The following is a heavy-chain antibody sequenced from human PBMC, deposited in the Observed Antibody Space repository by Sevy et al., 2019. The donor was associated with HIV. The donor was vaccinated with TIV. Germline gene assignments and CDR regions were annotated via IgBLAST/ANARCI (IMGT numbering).Heavy chain of an antibody. V-gene: IGHV3-30-3*01. Sequence: GGSLRLSCAASGFTFSSYAMHWVRQAPGKGLEWVAGISYDGSNKYYADSVKGRFTISRDNSKNTLYLQMNSLRAKDTDAYYCARGHYYYYYIDVWGKGTTVTVSS. CDR3: ARGHYYYYYIDV. J-gene: IGHJ6*03. CDR1: GFTFSSYA. CDR2: ISYDGSNK.